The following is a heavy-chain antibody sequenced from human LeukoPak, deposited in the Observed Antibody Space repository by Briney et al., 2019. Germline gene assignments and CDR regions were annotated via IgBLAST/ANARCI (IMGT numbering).Heavy chain of an antibody. CDR1: GYTFITYG. Sequence: ASVKVSCKASGYTFITYGISWVRLAPGQGLEWMGWINPNSGGTNYAQKFQGRVTMTRDTSISTAYMELSRLRSDDTAVYYWARGGERELHFDYGGQGPLVTVSS. D-gene: IGHD1-7*01. CDR3: ARGGERELHFDY. CDR2: INPNSGGT. J-gene: IGHJ4*02. V-gene: IGHV1-2*02.